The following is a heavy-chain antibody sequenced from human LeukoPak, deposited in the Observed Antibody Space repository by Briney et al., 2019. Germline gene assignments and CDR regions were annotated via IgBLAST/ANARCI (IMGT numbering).Heavy chain of an antibody. CDR3: VRGTLDYDYSGYAFDI. CDR1: GFTFSSFE. D-gene: IGHD3-22*01. J-gene: IGHJ3*02. V-gene: IGHV3-48*03. Sequence: GGSLRLSCAASGFTFSSFEMNWVRQAPGKGLEWVAYISSSGKTIFYADSVKGRFTISRDNAKNSLYLQMNSLRAEDTAVYYCVRGTLDYDYSGYAFDIWGLGTMVTVSS. CDR2: ISSSGKTI.